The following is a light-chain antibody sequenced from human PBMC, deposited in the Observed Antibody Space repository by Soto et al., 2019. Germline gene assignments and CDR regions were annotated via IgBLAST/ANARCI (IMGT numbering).Light chain of an antibody. CDR2: GAS. CDR3: QQYNNWPRT. V-gene: IGKV3-15*01. Sequence: EIVMTQSPATLSVSPGERVTLSCRASQSVSSNLAWYQQKPGQAPRLLIYGASTRPTGIPARFSGSGSGTEFTLTISSLQSEDFGVYYCQQYNNWPRTFGRGTKVDIK. CDR1: QSVSSN. J-gene: IGKJ1*01.